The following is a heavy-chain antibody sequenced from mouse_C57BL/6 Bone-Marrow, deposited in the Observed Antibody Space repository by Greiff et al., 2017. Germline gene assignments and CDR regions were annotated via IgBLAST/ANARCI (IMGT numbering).Heavy chain of an antibody. J-gene: IGHJ2*01. CDR1: GFTFSDYG. D-gene: IGHD2-3*01. V-gene: IGHV5-17*01. CDR3: AILYDGYFDY. CDR2: ISSGSSTI. Sequence: EVQLVESGGGLVKPGGSLKLSCAASGFTFSDYGMHWVRQAPEKGLEWVAYISSGSSTIYYADTVKGRFTISTDNAKNTLFLQMTSLRSEDTAMDYCAILYDGYFDYWGQGTTLTVSS.